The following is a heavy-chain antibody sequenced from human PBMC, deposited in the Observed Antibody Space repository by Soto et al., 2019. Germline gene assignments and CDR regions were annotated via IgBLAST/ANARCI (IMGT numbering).Heavy chain of an antibody. CDR2: IYYSGNT. CDR1: SASLSISTYY. CDR3: ASSSPFHY. D-gene: IGHD6-6*01. V-gene: IGHV4-39*01. J-gene: IGHJ4*02. Sequence: SDTLSLTCSVSSASLSISTYYWSWILHPPGRGPEWIGSIYYSGNTYYKPSLKSRVSISIDTSRNQFSLKLTSVTAADTGVYDCASSSPFHYWGPGILVTVSS.